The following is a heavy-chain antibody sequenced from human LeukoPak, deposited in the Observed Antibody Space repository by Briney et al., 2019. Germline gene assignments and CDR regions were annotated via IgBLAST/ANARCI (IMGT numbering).Heavy chain of an antibody. CDR3: AKDASYYDILTGPAPEPPHFDY. CDR1: GFTFSSYG. CDR2: ISGSGGST. V-gene: IGHV3-23*01. J-gene: IGHJ4*02. D-gene: IGHD3-9*01. Sequence: PGGSLRLSCAASGFTFSSYGMSWVRQAPGKGLEWVSAISGSGGSTYYADSVKGRFTISRDNSKNTLYLQMNSLRAEDTAVYYCAKDASYYDILTGPAPEPPHFDYWGQGTLVTVSS.